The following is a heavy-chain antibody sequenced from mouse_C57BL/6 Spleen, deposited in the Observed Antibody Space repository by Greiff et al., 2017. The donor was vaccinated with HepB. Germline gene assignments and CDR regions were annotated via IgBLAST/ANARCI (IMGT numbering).Heavy chain of an antibody. CDR2: ISDGGSYT. CDR1: GFTFSSYA. J-gene: IGHJ2*01. V-gene: IGHV5-4*01. D-gene: IGHD2-5*01. CDR3: ARDRGDSNPFDY. Sequence: DVMLVESGGGLVKPGGSLKLSCAASGFTFSSYAMSWVRQTPEKRLEWVATISDGGSYTYYPDNVKGRFTISRDNAKNNLYLQMSHLKSEDTAMYYCARDRGDSNPFDYWGQGTTLTVSS.